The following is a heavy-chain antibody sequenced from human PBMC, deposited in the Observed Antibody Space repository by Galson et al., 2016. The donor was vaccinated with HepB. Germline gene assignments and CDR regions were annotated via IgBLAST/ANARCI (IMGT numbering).Heavy chain of an antibody. CDR1: GFTFSRYG. D-gene: IGHD3-22*01. CDR2: ITNDGVIK. V-gene: IGHV3-33*05. CDR3: ARDDDRSGNNLDY. J-gene: IGHJ4*02. Sequence: SLRPSCAASGFTFSRYGFHWVRQAPGKGLEWVAVITNDGVIKYYTDSVKGRFTISRDNSRNTLDLQMNSLRAEDTALYYCARDDDRSGNNLDYWGQGTLVTVSS.